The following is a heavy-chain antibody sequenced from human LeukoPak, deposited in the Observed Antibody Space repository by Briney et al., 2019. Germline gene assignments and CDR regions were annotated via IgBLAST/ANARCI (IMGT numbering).Heavy chain of an antibody. Sequence: PSETLSLTCTVSGGSISSSSYYWRWIRQPAGTGLEWIGRIYTSGSTNYNPSLKSRVTISVDTSKNQFSLKLSSVTAADTAVYYCARAPYTAPPLLWFGELFPYSHMDVWGKGTTVTISS. D-gene: IGHD3-10*01. CDR1: GGSISSSSYY. CDR2: IYTSGST. J-gene: IGHJ6*03. CDR3: ARAPYTAPPLLWFGELFPYSHMDV. V-gene: IGHV4-61*02.